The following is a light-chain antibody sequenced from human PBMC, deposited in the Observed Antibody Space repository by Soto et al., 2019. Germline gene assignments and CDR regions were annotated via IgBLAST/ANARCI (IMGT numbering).Light chain of an antibody. J-gene: IGKJ4*01. V-gene: IGKV3-15*01. CDR2: GAS. CDR1: QSVSSN. Sequence: ETVMTQSPATLSVSPGEGATLSCRASQSVSSNLAWYQQRPGQTPRLLVYGASIRATGMSARFSGSGSGTAFTLTSSSLQSEDFALYYCQQYNDWPHTFGGGTKVEIK. CDR3: QQYNDWPHT.